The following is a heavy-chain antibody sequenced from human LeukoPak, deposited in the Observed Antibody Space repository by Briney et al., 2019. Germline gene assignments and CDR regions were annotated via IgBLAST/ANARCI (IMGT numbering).Heavy chain of an antibody. CDR1: GYSFTSYW. V-gene: IGHV5-51*01. CDR2: IYPGDSDT. J-gene: IGHJ4*02. D-gene: IGHD3-22*01. Sequence: GESLKISCKGSGYSFTSYWIGWVRQMPGKGLEWMGIIYPGDSDTGYSPSFQGQVTISADKSISTAYLQWSSLKASDTAMYYCARLDDSSGYYPYYFDYWGQGTLVTVSS. CDR3: ARLDDSSGYYPYYFDY.